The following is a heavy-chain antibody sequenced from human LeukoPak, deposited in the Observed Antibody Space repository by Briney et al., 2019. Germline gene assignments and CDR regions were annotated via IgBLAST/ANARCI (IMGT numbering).Heavy chain of an antibody. Sequence: ASVKVSCKASGYTFTSYGIAWVRQAPGQGLQWMGWISANNGDTSYSQKLQGRVTMTTDTSTSTAYMELRSLRSDDTAVYYCARGGYGSGSYYEYYYGMDVWGQGTTVTVSS. V-gene: IGHV1-18*01. CDR2: ISANNGDT. CDR3: ARGGYGSGSYYEYYYGMDV. CDR1: GYTFTSYG. J-gene: IGHJ6*02. D-gene: IGHD3-10*01.